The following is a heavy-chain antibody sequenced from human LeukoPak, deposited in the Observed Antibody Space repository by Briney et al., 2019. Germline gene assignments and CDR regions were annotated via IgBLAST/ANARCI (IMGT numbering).Heavy chain of an antibody. CDR1: VGSISSYF. V-gene: IGHV4-59*12. J-gene: IGHJ3*02. CDR2: IYYSGST. D-gene: IGHD3-22*01. Sequence: SETLSLTCTVSVGSISSYFWSWIRQPPGKGLEWIGHIYYSGSTNYNPSLKSRVIMSVDTSKNQFSLKLSSVTAADTAVYYCARAPPHYDSSGYYSSDAFDIWGQGTMVTVSS. CDR3: ARAPPHYDSSGYYSSDAFDI.